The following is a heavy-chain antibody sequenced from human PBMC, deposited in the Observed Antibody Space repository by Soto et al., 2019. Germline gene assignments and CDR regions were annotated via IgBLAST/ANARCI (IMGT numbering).Heavy chain of an antibody. CDR3: ARDPGILATGGTYYYGLDL. D-gene: IGHD1-26*01. J-gene: IGHJ6*02. CDR1: GYTFTGYY. Sequence: GASVKVSCKASGYTFTGYYMHWVRQAPGQGLEWMGWINPNSGGTNYAQKFQGRVTMTRDTSISTAYMELSRLRSDDTAVYYCARDPGILATGGTYYYGLDLWGQGTTVTVSS. CDR2: INPNSGGT. V-gene: IGHV1-2*02.